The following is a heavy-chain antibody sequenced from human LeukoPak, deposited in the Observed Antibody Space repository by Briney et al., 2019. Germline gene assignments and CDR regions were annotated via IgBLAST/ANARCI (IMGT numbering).Heavy chain of an antibody. CDR3: ARPLRPVVPAAFDP. V-gene: IGHV4-59*08. CDR2: IYYSGST. CDR1: GGSISSYY. Sequence: SETLSLTCTVSGGSISSYYWSWIRQPPGKGLEWIGYIYYSGSTNYNPSLKSRVTISVDTSKNQFSLKLSSVTAADTAVYYCARPLRPVVPAAFDPWGQGTLVTVSS. J-gene: IGHJ5*02. D-gene: IGHD2-2*01.